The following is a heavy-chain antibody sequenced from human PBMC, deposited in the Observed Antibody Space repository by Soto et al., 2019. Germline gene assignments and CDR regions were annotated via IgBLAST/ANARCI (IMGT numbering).Heavy chain of an antibody. D-gene: IGHD6-13*01. CDR2: MSYDGTKE. V-gene: IGHV3-30*18. CDR3: AKEFGSTWIDH. J-gene: IGHJ4*02. Sequence: GGALRLFCAASGFTLTTYGMHWVRQAPGKGLEWVAAMSYDGTKEYYADSVKGRFTISRDSSRNTLFLQLNSLRAEDTAVYYCAKEFGSTWIDHWGEGTLVTVSS. CDR1: GFTLTTYG.